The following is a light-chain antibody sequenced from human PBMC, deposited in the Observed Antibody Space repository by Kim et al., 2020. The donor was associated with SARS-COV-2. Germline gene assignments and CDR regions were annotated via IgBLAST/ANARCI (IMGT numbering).Light chain of an antibody. J-gene: IGLJ1*01. Sequence: QSALTQPASVSGSPGQTITISCTGTSSDVGGYDYVSWYQQHPGKAPKLMIYDVTQRPSGVSNRFSCSKSGNTASLVISGLQAVDEADYYCSSFRSGSTFVFGTGTKVTVL. CDR1: SSDVGGYDY. CDR3: SSFRSGSTFV. V-gene: IGLV2-14*01. CDR2: DVT.